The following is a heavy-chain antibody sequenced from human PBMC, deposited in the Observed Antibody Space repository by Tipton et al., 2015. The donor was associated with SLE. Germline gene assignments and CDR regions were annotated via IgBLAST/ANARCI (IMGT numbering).Heavy chain of an antibody. V-gene: IGHV4-39*07. D-gene: IGHD1-26*01. CDR2: MHHTGAT. Sequence: TLSLTCSVSGGSIRSSSFYWGWIRQPPGKGLEWIGSMHHTGATYSSPSLTSRVTLSLYKSQNQFSLKLTSVTAADTAVYDCASFAGTYSSYFRDYWGRGALVTVSS. CDR1: GGSIRSSSFY. J-gene: IGHJ4*02. CDR3: ASFAGTYSSYFRDY.